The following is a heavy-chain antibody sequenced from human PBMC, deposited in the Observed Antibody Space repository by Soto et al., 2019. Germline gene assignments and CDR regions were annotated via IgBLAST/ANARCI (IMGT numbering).Heavy chain of an antibody. J-gene: IGHJ4*02. CDR1: RGTFSSYA. V-gene: IGHV1-69*13. D-gene: IGHD1-26*01. CDR3: ARFHSGIQRFFDY. Sequence: SVKASCKASRGTFSSYAMSWGRQAPGQGLEWLGGIIPIFGTANYAQTFQGRVTITADESTSTAYMELSSLISEDTAVYYCARFHSGIQRFFDYWGQGTLVTVSS. CDR2: IIPIFGTA.